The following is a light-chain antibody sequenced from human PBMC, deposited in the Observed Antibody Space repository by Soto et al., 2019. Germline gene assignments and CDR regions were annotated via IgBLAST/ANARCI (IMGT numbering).Light chain of an antibody. CDR3: QQSYATPQT. CDR1: QSISSY. Sequence: DIQMTQSPSSLSASVGDRVTITCRASQSISSYLNWYQQKPGKAPNLLIYAASSLQSGVPSRLSGSGSGTDFALTISSLQPEDFATYYCQQSYATPQTFGQGTKVEIK. CDR2: AAS. V-gene: IGKV1-39*01. J-gene: IGKJ1*01.